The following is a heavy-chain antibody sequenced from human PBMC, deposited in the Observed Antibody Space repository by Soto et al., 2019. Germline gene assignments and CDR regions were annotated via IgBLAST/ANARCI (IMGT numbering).Heavy chain of an antibody. V-gene: IGHV4-4*07. J-gene: IGHJ4*02. CDR2: VYTR. CDR3: ARGGVSTRTFDY. CDR1: GGSISGYY. D-gene: IGHD3-3*01. Sequence: PSETLSLTCSVSGGSISGYYWSWIRQPAGKGLEWIGRVYTRYRPSFQGQVTISADKSISSAYLQWSSLRASDTAMYYCARGGVSTRTFDYWGQGTPVTVSS.